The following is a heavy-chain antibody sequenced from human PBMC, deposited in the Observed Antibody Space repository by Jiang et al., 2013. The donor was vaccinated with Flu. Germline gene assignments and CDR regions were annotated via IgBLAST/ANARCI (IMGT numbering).Heavy chain of an antibody. Sequence: GRSLRLSCAASGFTFSSYGMHWVRQAPGKGLEWVAVIWYDGSNKYYADSVKGRFTISRDNSKNTLYLQMNSLRAEDTAVYYCARDSGYYDILTAPGDYWGQGTLVTVSS. V-gene: IGHV3-33*01. CDR3: ARDSGYYDILTAPGDY. D-gene: IGHD3-9*01. J-gene: IGHJ4*02. CDR1: GFTFSSYG. CDR2: IWYDGSNK.